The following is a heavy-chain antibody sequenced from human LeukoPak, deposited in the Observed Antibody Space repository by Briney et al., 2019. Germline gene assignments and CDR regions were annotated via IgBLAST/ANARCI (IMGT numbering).Heavy chain of an antibody. CDR1: GYTFTGYY. V-gene: IGHV1-2*02. Sequence: GASLKVSCKASGYTFTGYYMHWVRQAPGQGLEWMGWINPNSGGTNSAQKFQGRVTMTRDTSISTAYMERSRLRSDDTAVYYCARPPSSGWPYIWYFDLWGRGTLVTVSS. D-gene: IGHD6-19*01. CDR2: INPNSGGT. J-gene: IGHJ2*01. CDR3: ARPPSSGWPYIWYFDL.